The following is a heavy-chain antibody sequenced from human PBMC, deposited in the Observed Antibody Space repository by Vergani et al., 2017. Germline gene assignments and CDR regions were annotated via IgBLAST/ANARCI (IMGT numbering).Heavy chain of an antibody. CDR1: GFTFDTYT. D-gene: IGHD3-10*01. J-gene: IGHJ1*01. CDR2: ISSGGGDI. V-gene: IGHV3-23*01. Sequence: EVQLLESGGGLVQPGGSRRLSCAGAGFTFDTYTMAYVSQAPGKGLESVATISSGGGDIFYADSVKGRFTISRDNSKNTLFLQMNSLKDEDTAVYYCTTAWGLYYLHGEYFQYWGRGTLVSVSS. CDR3: TTAWGLYYLHGEYFQY.